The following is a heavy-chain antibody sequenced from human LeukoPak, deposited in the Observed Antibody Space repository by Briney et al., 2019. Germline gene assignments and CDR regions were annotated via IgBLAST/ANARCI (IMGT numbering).Heavy chain of an antibody. J-gene: IGHJ5*02. CDR2: ISYDGSNK. CDR1: GGTFSSYA. D-gene: IGHD2-2*01. Sequence: PGGSLRLSCAASGGTFSSYAMHWVRQAPGKGLEWVAVISYDGSNKYYADSVKGRFTISRDNSKNTLYLQMNSLRAEDTAVYYCARGSSTSYRGWFDPWGQGTLVTVSS. CDR3: ARGSSTSYRGWFDP. V-gene: IGHV3-30-3*01.